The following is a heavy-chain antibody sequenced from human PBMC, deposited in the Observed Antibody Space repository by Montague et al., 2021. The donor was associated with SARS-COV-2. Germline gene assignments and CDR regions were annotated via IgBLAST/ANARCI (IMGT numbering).Heavy chain of an antibody. Sequence: SETLSLTCTVSGGPISGSNYYCSLLRPPPEKRLWLISGIYYSGSSYDNPSLKRRISISVDTSNHQFPMKMNSVAAADTTFYYCARLVLELPRDYWGQGTLVTVSS. J-gene: IGHJ4*02. CDR3: ARLVLELPRDY. CDR2: IYYSGSS. D-gene: IGHD1-7*01. V-gene: IGHV4-39*01. CDR1: GGPISGSNYY.